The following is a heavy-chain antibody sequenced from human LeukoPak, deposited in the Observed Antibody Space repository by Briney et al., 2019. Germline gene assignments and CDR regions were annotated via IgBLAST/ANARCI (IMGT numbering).Heavy chain of an antibody. D-gene: IGHD2-15*01. V-gene: IGHV4-59*01. CDR2: IYYSGST. J-gene: IGHJ3*02. CDR1: GGSISSYY. Sequence: SETLSLACTVSGGSISSYYWSWIRQPPGKGLEWIGYIYYSGSTNYNPSLKSRVTISVDTSKNQFSLKLSSVTAADTGGYYCEGTEGGYCSGGRCSDAFDIWGQGTMVTVSS. CDR3: EGTEGGYCSGGRCSDAFDI.